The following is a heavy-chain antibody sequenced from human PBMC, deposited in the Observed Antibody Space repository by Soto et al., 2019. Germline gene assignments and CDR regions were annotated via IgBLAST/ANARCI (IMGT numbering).Heavy chain of an antibody. D-gene: IGHD3-22*01. Sequence: ASVKVSCKASGYTFTGYYMHWVRQAPGQGLEWMGWINPNSGGTNYAQKFQGRVTMTRDTSISTAYMELSRLRSDDTAVYYCARHPFHYYDSSGYPWFDPWGQGTLVTVSS. J-gene: IGHJ5*02. CDR1: GYTFTGYY. CDR2: INPNSGGT. CDR3: ARHPFHYYDSSGYPWFDP. V-gene: IGHV1-2*02.